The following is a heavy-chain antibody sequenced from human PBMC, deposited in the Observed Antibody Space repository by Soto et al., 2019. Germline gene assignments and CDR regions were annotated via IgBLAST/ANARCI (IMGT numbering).Heavy chain of an antibody. CDR2: IWYDGSNK. CDR3: ARDKIVGATGGFDY. CDR1: GFTFSSYG. J-gene: IGHJ4*02. V-gene: IGHV3-33*01. Sequence: GSLRLSCAASGFTFSSYGMHWVRQAPGKGLEWVAVIWYDGSNKYYADSVKGRFTISRDNSKNTLYLQMNSLRAEDTAVYYCARDKIVGATGGFDYWGQGTLVTVSS. D-gene: IGHD1-26*01.